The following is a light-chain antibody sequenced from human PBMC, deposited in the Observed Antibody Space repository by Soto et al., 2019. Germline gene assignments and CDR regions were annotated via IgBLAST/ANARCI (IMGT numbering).Light chain of an antibody. CDR1: SSDVGAYDL. J-gene: IGLJ1*01. CDR3: SSYTSSSTLV. V-gene: IGLV2-14*02. Sequence: QSALTQPASVSGSPGQSITISCIGTSSDVGAYDLVSWYQQHPGTAPRLIIYENIRRPSTIPSRFSGSKSGNTASLTISGLRAEDEANYYCSSYTSSSTLVFGTGTKVTVL. CDR2: ENI.